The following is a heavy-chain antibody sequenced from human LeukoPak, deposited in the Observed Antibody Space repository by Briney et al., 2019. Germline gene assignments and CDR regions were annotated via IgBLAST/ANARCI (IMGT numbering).Heavy chain of an antibody. V-gene: IGHV3-73*01. J-gene: IGHJ5*02. CDR3: FRPTTLNWFDP. D-gene: IGHD1-14*01. CDR2: LRSKANSYAQ. CDR1: GFTVSGFA. Sequence: GVSLRRSCAAYGFTVSGFAMQWVRQAYGKGVVWVGRLRSKANSYAQAFAASVKSRGKISKDGLKNTAYLQMNSLKTEDTAVYYCFRPTTLNWFDPWGQGTPVNV.